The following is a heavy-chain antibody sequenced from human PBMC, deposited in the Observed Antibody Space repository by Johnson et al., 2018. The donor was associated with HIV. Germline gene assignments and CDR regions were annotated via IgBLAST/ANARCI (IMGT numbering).Heavy chain of an antibody. CDR3: AELAGFGDYDDGALDI. V-gene: IGHV3-30*02. J-gene: IGHJ3*02. CDR2: IRYDGSNK. Sequence: QVQLVESGGGVVQPGGSLRLSCAASGFTFSSYGMHWVRQAPGKGLEWVAFIRYDGSNKYYADSVKGRFTISRDNSKNTLYLQMKSLRAEDTAVYYGAELAGFGDYDDGALDIGGQGTMVTVSS. CDR1: GFTFSSYG. D-gene: IGHD4-17*01.